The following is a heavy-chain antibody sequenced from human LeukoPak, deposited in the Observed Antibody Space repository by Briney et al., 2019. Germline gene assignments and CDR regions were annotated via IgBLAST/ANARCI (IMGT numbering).Heavy chain of an antibody. D-gene: IGHD6-19*01. CDR1: GGSISSYY. J-gene: IGHJ5*02. Sequence: SETLSLTCTVSGGSISSYYWTWIRQPPGKGLEWIGYISYTGSTNYNPCLKSRVTISVDTSKNQFSLNLNSVTAADTAVYYCARDSSGWYHWFDPWGQGTLVTVSS. V-gene: IGHV4-59*01. CDR3: ARDSSGWYHWFDP. CDR2: ISYTGST.